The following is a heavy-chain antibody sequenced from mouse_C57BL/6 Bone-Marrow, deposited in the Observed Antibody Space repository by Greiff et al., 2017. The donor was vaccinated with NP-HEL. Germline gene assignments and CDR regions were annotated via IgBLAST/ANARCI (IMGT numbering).Heavy chain of an antibody. CDR2: ISSGSSTI. J-gene: IGHJ2*01. CDR1: GFTFSDYG. Sequence: EVKLMESGGGLVKPGGSLKLSCAASGFTFSDYGMHWVRQAPEKGLEWVAYISSGSSTIYYADTVKGRFTISRDNAKNTLFLQMTSLWSEDTAMYYCARAYYYGSSYGYWGQGTTLTVSS. CDR3: ARAYYYGSSYGY. D-gene: IGHD1-1*01. V-gene: IGHV5-17*01.